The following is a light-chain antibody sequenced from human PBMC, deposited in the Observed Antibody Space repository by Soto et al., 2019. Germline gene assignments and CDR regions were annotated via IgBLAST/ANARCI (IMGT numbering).Light chain of an antibody. J-gene: IGKJ1*01. CDR1: QSINAW. CDR2: DVS. V-gene: IGKV1-5*01. CDR3: QHYNSYSEA. Sequence: DIQMTQSPSTLSASVGDRVTITCRASQSINAWLAWYQQKPGKAPKLLIYDVSTLDSGVPSRFSGSASGTEFTLTIRSMQTPDSATYSCQHYNSYSEAFGQGTKVDIK.